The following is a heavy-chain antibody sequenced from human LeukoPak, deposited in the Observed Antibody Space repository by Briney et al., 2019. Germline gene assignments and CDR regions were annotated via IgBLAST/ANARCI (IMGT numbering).Heavy chain of an antibody. V-gene: IGHV1-3*01. J-gene: IGHJ4*02. CDR2: INAGNGNT. Sequence: ASVKVSCKASGYTFTSYTIHWVRQPTGQRLEWMGWINAGNGNTKYSQKFQSRVSITRDTSPSTAYMELSSPRSEDTAVCYCARVRQWLAQPFDYWGQGTLVTVSS. D-gene: IGHD6-19*01. CDR1: GYTFTSYT. CDR3: ARVRQWLAQPFDY.